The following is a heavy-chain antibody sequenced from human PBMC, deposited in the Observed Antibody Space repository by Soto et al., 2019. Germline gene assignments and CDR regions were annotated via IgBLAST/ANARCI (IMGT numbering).Heavy chain of an antibody. V-gene: IGHV3-30-3*01. J-gene: IGHJ6*02. CDR2: ISYDGSNK. CDR1: GFTFSSYA. CDR3: ARVYSSSWDYFYYYGMDV. Sequence: GGSLRLSCAASGFTFSSYAMHWVRQAPGKGLEWVAVISYDGSNKYYADSVKGRFTISRDNSKNTLYLQMNSLRAEDTAVYYCARVYSSSWDYFYYYGMDVRGQGNTVTVS. D-gene: IGHD6-13*01.